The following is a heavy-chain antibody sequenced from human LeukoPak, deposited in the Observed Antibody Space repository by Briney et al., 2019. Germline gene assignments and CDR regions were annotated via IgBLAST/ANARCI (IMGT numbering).Heavy chain of an antibody. Sequence: SETLSLTCTVSGGSISSSSYYWGWIRQPPGKGLEWIGSIYYSGSTYYNPSLKSRVTISVDTSKNRFSLKLSSVTAADTAVYYCARDAPFWSGSGTQFDPWGQGTLVTVSS. CDR2: IYYSGST. CDR3: ARDAPFWSGSGTQFDP. CDR1: GGSISSSSYY. J-gene: IGHJ5*02. V-gene: IGHV4-39*07. D-gene: IGHD3-3*01.